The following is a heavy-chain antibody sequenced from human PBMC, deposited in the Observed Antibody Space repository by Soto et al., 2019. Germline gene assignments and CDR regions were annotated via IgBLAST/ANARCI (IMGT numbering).Heavy chain of an antibody. J-gene: IGHJ5*01. CDR3: ARSDGYNFNWLDS. CDR2: MNPNSGNT. D-gene: IGHD2-21*01. CDR1: GYTFATYD. V-gene: IGHV1-8*01. Sequence: QVQLVQSGAEVKTPGASVKVSCKASGYTFATYDMNWVRPAPGQGLEWMGWMNPNSGNTGYAQKFQGRLTMTRDTALSVAHMELSSLRNEDTAVYYCARSDGYNFNWLDSWGQGTLVTVSA.